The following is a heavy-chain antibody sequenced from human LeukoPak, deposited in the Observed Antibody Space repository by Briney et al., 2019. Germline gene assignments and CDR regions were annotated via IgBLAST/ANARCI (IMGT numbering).Heavy chain of an antibody. CDR3: AKVVWDSSSWYYYFDY. CDR1: GFTFSSYA. CDR2: IRYDGSNK. V-gene: IGHV3-30*02. D-gene: IGHD6-13*01. Sequence: GGSLRLSCAASGFTFSSYAMSWVRQAPGKGLEWVAFIRYDGSNKYYADSVKGRFTISRDKSKNTLYLQMNSLRAEDTAVYYCAKVVWDSSSWYYYFDYWGQGTLVTVSS. J-gene: IGHJ4*02.